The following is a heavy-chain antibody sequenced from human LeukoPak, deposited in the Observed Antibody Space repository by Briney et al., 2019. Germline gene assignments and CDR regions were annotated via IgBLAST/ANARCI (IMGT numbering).Heavy chain of an antibody. D-gene: IGHD3-22*01. J-gene: IGHJ4*02. CDR2: MSISGSAI. CDR1: GFTFSDSY. Sequence: GGSLRLSCAASGFTFSDSYMTWIRQAPGKGLEWVSYMSISGSAIYYADSVKGRFTISRDNSKNTLYLQMNSLRAEDTAVYYCAKDRDYYDSSGLDYWGQGTLVTVSS. CDR3: AKDRDYYDSSGLDY. V-gene: IGHV3-11*01.